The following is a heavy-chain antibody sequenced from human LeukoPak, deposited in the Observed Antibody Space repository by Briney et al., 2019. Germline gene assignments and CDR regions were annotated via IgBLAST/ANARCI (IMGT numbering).Heavy chain of an antibody. D-gene: IGHD6-19*01. CDR2: INPNTGGT. V-gene: IGHV1-2*02. CDR3: ARRTIAVGVGYFYMDV. Sequence: ASVKVSCKASGYTFTGYYMHWVRQAPGQGLEWMGWINPNTGGTNYAQKFQSRVTMTRDTSIGTAYMELSRLRSDDTAVYYCARRTIAVGVGYFYMDVWGKGTTVTVSS. CDR1: GYTFTGYY. J-gene: IGHJ6*03.